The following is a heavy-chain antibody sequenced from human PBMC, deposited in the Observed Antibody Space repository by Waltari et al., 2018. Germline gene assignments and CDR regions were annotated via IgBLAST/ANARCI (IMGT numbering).Heavy chain of an antibody. Sequence: EVQLVESGGGLVQPGGSLRLSCAASGFTCSSYWMSWVRQAPGKGLEWVANIKQDGSEKYYVDSVKGRFTISRDNAKNSLYLQMNSLRAEDTAVYYCARGSSSSWYGSYFDYWGQGTLVTVSS. CDR2: IKQDGSEK. D-gene: IGHD6-13*01. CDR1: GFTCSSYW. J-gene: IGHJ4*02. V-gene: IGHV3-7*01. CDR3: ARGSSSSWYGSYFDY.